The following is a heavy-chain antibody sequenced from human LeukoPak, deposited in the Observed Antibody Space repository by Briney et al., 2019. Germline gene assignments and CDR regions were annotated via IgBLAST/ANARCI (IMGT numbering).Heavy chain of an antibody. CDR2: ISGNGGSI. J-gene: IGHJ4*02. Sequence: GGSLRLSCAASGFTFSSCAMNWVRQAPGKGLEWVSGISGNGGSIYYADSVKGRFTVSRDNSKNTLYLQMNSLRAEDTAVYYCARDPRGVVSSSYFDSWGQGTLVTVSS. D-gene: IGHD3-10*01. CDR1: GFTFSSCA. CDR3: ARDPRGVVSSSYFDS. V-gene: IGHV3-23*01.